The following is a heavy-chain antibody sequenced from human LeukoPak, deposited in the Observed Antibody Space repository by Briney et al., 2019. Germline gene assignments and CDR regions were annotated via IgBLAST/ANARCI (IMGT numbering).Heavy chain of an antibody. D-gene: IGHD6-19*01. CDR2: IYTSGST. CDR3: ARANPTRIAVAAAYYFDY. Sequence: NPSETLSLTCTVSGGSISSYYWSWIRQPAGKGLEWIGRIYTSGSTNYNPSLKSRVTMSVDTSKNQFSLKLSSVTAADTAVYYCARANPTRIAVAAAYYFDYWGQGTLVTVSS. V-gene: IGHV4-4*07. J-gene: IGHJ4*02. CDR1: GGSISSYY.